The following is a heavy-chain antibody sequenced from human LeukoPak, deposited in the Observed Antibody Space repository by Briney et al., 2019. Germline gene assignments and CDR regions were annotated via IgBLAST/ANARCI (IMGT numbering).Heavy chain of an antibody. J-gene: IGHJ6*02. Sequence: GGSLRLSCAASGFTFSSYGMHWVRQAPGKGLEWVAVISYDGSNKYYADSVKGRFTISRDNSKNTLYLQMNSLRAEDTAVYYCAKDFGFKSVYYYYGMDVWGQGTTVTASS. CDR2: ISYDGSNK. CDR3: AKDFGFKSVYYYYGMDV. V-gene: IGHV3-30*18. D-gene: IGHD3-16*01. CDR1: GFTFSSYG.